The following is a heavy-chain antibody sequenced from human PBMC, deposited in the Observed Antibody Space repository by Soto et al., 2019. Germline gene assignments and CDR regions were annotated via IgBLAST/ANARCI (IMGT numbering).Heavy chain of an antibody. CDR3: AREISFGSFDY. V-gene: IGHV3-66*01. D-gene: IGHD3-3*02. CDR2: IYSGGST. J-gene: IGHJ4*02. Sequence: EVQLVESGGGLVQPGGSLRLSCAASGFTVSSNYMSWVRQAPGKGLEWVSVIYSGGSTYYADSVKGRFTISRDNSKNTLYLQMNSLGAEDTAVYYCAREISFGSFDYWGQGTLVTVSS. CDR1: GFTVSSNY.